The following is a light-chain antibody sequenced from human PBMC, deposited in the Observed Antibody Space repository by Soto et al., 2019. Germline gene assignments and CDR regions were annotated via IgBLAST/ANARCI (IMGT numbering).Light chain of an antibody. J-gene: IGLJ3*02. CDR3: ETWNSNTRV. Sequence: QLVLTQSSSASASLGSSVNLTCTLGSGHRSYIIAWHQQQHGKAPLFLMRLESSGSQNKGSGVPDRFSGSSSGAARYLTIANRQSEDEADYYCETWNSNTRVFGGGTKLTVL. CDR2: LESSGSQ. CDR1: SGHRSYI. V-gene: IGLV4-60*03.